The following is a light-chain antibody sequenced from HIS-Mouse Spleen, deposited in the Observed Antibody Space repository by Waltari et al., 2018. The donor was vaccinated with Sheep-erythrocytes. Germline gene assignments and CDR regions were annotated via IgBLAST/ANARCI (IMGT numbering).Light chain of an antibody. CDR2: EVS. CDR1: SSDVXGYNY. Sequence: QSALTXPPSASGSPGQSVTXSXTXTSSDVXGYNYVSWYQQHPGKAPKLMSYEVSKRXXGVPDRFSGSKXGNTASLTVSGLQAEDEADYYCSSYAGSNNWVFGGGTKX. V-gene: IGLV2-8*01. CDR3: SSYAGSNNWV. J-gene: IGLJ3*02.